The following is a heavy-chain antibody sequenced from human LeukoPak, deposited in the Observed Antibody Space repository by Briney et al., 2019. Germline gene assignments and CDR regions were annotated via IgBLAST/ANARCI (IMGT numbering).Heavy chain of an antibody. V-gene: IGHV3-23*01. CDR1: GFTLSSYA. D-gene: IGHD2/OR15-2a*01. J-gene: IGHJ6*02. CDR2: ISGNAGST. CDR3: AKSLILQQPHYYYYYGMDV. Sequence: PGGSLRLSCAASGFTLSSYAMSWVRQAPGKGLEWVSLISGNAGSTYYADSVKGRFTISRDITKNTLYLQMNSLRAEDTAVYYCAKSLILQQPHYYYYYGMDVWGQGTTVTVSS.